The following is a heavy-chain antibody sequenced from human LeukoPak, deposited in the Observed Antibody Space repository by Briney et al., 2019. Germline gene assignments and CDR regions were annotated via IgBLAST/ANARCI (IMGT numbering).Heavy chain of an antibody. CDR3: ARAIVVVPAAKLGEGLPPAY. CDR2: ISSSSSYI. J-gene: IGHJ4*02. Sequence: GGSLRLSCAASGFTFSSYSMNWVRQAPGKGLEWVSSISSSSSYIYYADSVKGRFTISRDNAKNSLYLQMNSLRAEDTAVYYCARAIVVVPAAKLGEGLPPAYWGQGTLVTVSS. V-gene: IGHV3-21*01. D-gene: IGHD2-2*01. CDR1: GFTFSSYS.